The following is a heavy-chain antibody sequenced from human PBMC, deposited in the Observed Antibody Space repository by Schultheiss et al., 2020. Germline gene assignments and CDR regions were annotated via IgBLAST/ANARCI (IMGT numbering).Heavy chain of an antibody. J-gene: IGHJ3*02. D-gene: IGHD5-18*01. CDR3: AAEGDTAMATDAFDI. V-gene: IGHV1-58*02. CDR2: IVVGSGNT. CDR1: GFTFTSSA. Sequence: SVKVSCKASGFTFTSSAMQWVRQARGQRLEWIGWIVVGSGNTNYAQKFQERVTITRDMSTSTAYMELSSLRSEDTAVYYCAAEGDTAMATDAFDIWGQGTMVTVSS.